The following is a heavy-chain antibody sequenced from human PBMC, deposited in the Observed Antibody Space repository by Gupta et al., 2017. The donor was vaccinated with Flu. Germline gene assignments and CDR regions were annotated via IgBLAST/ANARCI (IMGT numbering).Heavy chain of an antibody. CDR2: ISSSSSYI. CDR1: GFTFSSYS. J-gene: IGHJ5*02. D-gene: IGHD2-2*02. V-gene: IGHV3-21*01. CDR3: AREDIVVVPAAIHNWFDP. Sequence: EVQLVESGGGLVKPGGSLRLSCAASGFTFSSYSMNWVRQAPGKGLELVSSISSSSSYIYYADSVKGRFTISRDNAKNSLYLQMNSLRAEDTAVYYCAREDIVVVPAAIHNWFDPWGQGTLVTVSS.